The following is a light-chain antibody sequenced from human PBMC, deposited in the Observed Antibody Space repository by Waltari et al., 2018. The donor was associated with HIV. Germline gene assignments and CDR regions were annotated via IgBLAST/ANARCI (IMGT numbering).Light chain of an antibody. CDR1: RKIRKN. Sequence: IVMTHTPATLSLRPGDTATLSCRASRKIRKNLSSLQQKPGQPARLVLHSTSTRSHGSPARCSGSRAETNVSLIITSLQSEEYAVYYCHQYDKWPPHTFGQGTIVEIK. V-gene: IGKV3-15*01. CDR2: STS. J-gene: IGKJ2*01. CDR3: HQYDKWPPHT.